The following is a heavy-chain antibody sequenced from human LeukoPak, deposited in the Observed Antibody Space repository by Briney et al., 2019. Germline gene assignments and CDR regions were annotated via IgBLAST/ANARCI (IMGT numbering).Heavy chain of an antibody. CDR2: ISYSGST. D-gene: IGHD2/OR15-2a*01. CDR3: ARHRQYDADAFDV. Sequence: KPSETLSLTCTVSGGSLSSYYWSWIRQPPGKALEWIGYISYSGSTKYNPSLKSRVTISVDTSKNQFSLKLSSVTAADTAVYYCARHRQYDADAFDVWGQGTVVPVSS. CDR1: GGSLSSYY. J-gene: IGHJ3*01. V-gene: IGHV4-59*08.